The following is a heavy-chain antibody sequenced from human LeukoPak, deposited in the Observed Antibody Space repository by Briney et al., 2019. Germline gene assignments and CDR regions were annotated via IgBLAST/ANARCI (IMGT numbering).Heavy chain of an antibody. Sequence: PSETLSLTCTVSGGSISSSSYYWGWIRQPPGRGLEWIGSIYYSGSTYYNPSLKSRVTISVDTSKNQFSLKLSSVTAADTAVCYCASVGDTAMVRSPLDYWGQGTLVTVSS. D-gene: IGHD5-18*01. J-gene: IGHJ4*02. CDR3: ASVGDTAMVRSPLDY. CDR2: IYYSGST. CDR1: GGSISSSSYY. V-gene: IGHV4-39*07.